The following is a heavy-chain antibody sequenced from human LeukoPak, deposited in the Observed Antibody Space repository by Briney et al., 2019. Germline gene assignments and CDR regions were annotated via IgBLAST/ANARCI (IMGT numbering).Heavy chain of an antibody. CDR1: GGSISSSSYY. Sequence: SETLSLTCTVSGGSISSSSYYWGWIRQPPGKGLEWIGNIFYSGSTYYNPSLKSRVTISVDTSKNQFSLKLSSVTAADTAVYYCARDVTLDPWGQGTLVTVSS. CDR2: IFYSGST. V-gene: IGHV4-39*07. CDR3: ARDVTLDP. J-gene: IGHJ5*02. D-gene: IGHD2-21*02.